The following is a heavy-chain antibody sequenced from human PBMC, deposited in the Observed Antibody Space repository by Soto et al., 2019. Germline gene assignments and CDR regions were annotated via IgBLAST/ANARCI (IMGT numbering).Heavy chain of an antibody. Sequence: SETLSLTCTVSGGAISGYYWTWIRQPAGKGLEWIGRIXSXGXXXYXXSLKSRVDMSLDMSKNQFSLRLSSVTAADTAVYYCARGQRFSDSFDPWGQGTLVTVSS. J-gene: IGHJ5*02. V-gene: IGHV4-4*07. CDR3: ARGQRFSDSFDP. CDR1: GGAISGYY. D-gene: IGHD3-3*01. CDR2: IXSXGXX.